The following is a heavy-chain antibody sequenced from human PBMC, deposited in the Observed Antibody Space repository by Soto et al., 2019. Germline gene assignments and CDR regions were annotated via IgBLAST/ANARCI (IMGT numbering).Heavy chain of an antibody. CDR1: VFTVSSYY. Sequence: SLRLSCAASVFTVSSYYMSWVRQAPGKGLEWVSVLYRGGSTYYADSVKGRFTISRDNSKNTVYLQMNSLKAEDTAVYFCAREEDRVRGYVFDIWGQGTRVTVSS. CDR2: LYRGGST. V-gene: IGHV3-66*01. D-gene: IGHD3-10*01. J-gene: IGHJ3*02. CDR3: AREEDRVRGYVFDI.